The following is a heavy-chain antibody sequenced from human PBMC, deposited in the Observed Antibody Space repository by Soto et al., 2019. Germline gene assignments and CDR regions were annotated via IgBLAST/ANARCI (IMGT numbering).Heavy chain of an antibody. J-gene: IGHJ4*02. D-gene: IGHD5-12*01. CDR3: ARRGYGGYDGPGNFDF. CDR1: GYDFYTYW. V-gene: IGHV5-51*01. Sequence: GESLKISCQTSGYDFYTYWIAWVRQMPGEGLEWMGIIYPGDSDTKYNPSFQGQVSISVDKYINTVYLQWSSLKTSDSAMYYCARRGYGGYDGPGNFDFWGQGTLVTVSS. CDR2: IYPGDSDT.